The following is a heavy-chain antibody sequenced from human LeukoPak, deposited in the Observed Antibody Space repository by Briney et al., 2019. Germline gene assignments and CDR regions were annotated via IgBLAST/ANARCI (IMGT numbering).Heavy chain of an antibody. J-gene: IGHJ6*03. CDR2: IYYSGST. CDR3: ARLPRTVGAGDYYYMDV. V-gene: IGHV4-39*07. Sequence: SSETLSLTCTVSGGSISSSSYYWGWIRQPPGKGLEWIGSIYYSGSTYYNPSLKSRVTISVDTSKNQFSLKLSSVTAADTAAYYCARLPRTVGAGDYYYMDVWGKGTTVTVSS. D-gene: IGHD1-26*01. CDR1: GGSISSSSYY.